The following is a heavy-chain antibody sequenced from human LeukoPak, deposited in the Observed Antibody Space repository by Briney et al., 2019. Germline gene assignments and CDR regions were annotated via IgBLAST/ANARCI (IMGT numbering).Heavy chain of an antibody. CDR1: GYTFTGYN. Sequence: GASVKVSCKASGYTFTGYNMHWVRQAPGQGLEWMGWINPNSGVTNYAQKFQGRVTMTRDTSISTAYKELSRLRSDDTAVYYCARDASSHYYFYMDVWGKGTTVTVSS. CDR2: INPNSGVT. CDR3: ARDASSHYYFYMDV. V-gene: IGHV1-2*02. J-gene: IGHJ6*03.